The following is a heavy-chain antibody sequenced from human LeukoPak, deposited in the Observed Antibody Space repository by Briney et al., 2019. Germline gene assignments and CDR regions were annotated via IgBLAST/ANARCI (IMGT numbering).Heavy chain of an antibody. CDR1: GFTFSIYA. V-gene: IGHV3-23*01. CDR3: AKARSGSSNLQDY. Sequence: GGSLRLSCAASGFTFSIYAMTWVRQAPGKGLEWVSTISDTSVSIYNADSVKGRFTISRDNSKNTVYLQMHSLRADDTAVYYCAKARSGSSNLQDYWGQGTLVTVSS. J-gene: IGHJ4*02. CDR2: ISDTSVSI. D-gene: IGHD1-26*01.